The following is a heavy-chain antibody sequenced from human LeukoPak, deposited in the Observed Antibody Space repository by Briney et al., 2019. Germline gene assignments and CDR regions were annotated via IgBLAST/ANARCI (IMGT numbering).Heavy chain of an antibody. CDR1: GDSVSSNSAA. CDR2: TYYRSKWYN. Sequence: SQTLSLTCAISGDSVSSNSAAWNWIRQSPSGGLEWLGRTYYRSKWYNDYAVSVKSRITINPDTSKNQFSLQLNSVTPEDTAVYYCAREEGRIAAAFDYWGQGTLVTVSS. V-gene: IGHV6-1*01. J-gene: IGHJ4*02. CDR3: AREEGRIAAAFDY. D-gene: IGHD6-13*01.